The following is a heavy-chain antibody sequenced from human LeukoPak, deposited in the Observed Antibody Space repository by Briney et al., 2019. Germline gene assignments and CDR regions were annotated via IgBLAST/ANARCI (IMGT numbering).Heavy chain of an antibody. J-gene: IGHJ3*02. V-gene: IGHV3-23*01. CDR2: ISGSGGST. Sequence: GGSLRLSCAASGFTFSSYAMSWVRQAPGKGLEWVSAISGSGGSTYYADSVKGRFAISRDNSKNTLYLQMNSLRVEDTAVYFCARDPNGDYIGTFDMWGRGTMVSVSS. CDR3: ARDPNGDYIGTFDM. D-gene: IGHD4-17*01. CDR1: GFTFSSYA.